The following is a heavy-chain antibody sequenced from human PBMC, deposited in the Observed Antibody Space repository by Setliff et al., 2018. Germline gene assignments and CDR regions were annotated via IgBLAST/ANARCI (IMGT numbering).Heavy chain of an antibody. CDR2: FYHSESM. CDR3: ARAYYYASANSHNYYMDV. Sequence: PSETLSLTCNVSGGSISSSYWSWIRQPPGKGLEWIGYFYHSESMSYNPSLKGRVTMSADTSKNQVSLKLTSVSAADTAVYYCARAYYYASANSHNYYMDVWGKGIAVTVSS. D-gene: IGHD3-10*01. CDR1: GGSISSSY. V-gene: IGHV4-59*08. J-gene: IGHJ6*03.